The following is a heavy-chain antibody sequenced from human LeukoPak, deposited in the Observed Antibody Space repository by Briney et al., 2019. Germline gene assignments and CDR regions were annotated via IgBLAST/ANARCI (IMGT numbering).Heavy chain of an antibody. D-gene: IGHD3-10*01. V-gene: IGHV4-4*07. CDR3: AGAGSGSYYGSYDY. CDR2: IYTSGST. Sequence: SETLSLTCTVSGGSISSYYWSWIRQPAGKGLEWIGRIYTSGSTNYNPSLKSRVTMSVDTSKNQFPLKLSSVTAADTAVYYCAGAGSGSYYGSYDYWGQGTLVTVSS. J-gene: IGHJ4*02. CDR1: GGSISSYY.